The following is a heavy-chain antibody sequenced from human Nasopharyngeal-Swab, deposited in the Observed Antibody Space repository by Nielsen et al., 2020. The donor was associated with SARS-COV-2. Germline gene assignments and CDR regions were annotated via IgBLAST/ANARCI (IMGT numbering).Heavy chain of an antibody. CDR2: INWNGGGT. CDR1: GFTFDDYG. V-gene: IGHV3-20*04. D-gene: IGHD4-17*01. CDR3: AKDFFYGDAGDWYFDL. J-gene: IGHJ2*01. Sequence: GESLKISCAASGFTFDDYGMSWVRQAPGKGLEWVSGINWNGGGTGYADSVKGRFTISRDNAKKSLYLQMNSLRAEDTALYYCAKDFFYGDAGDWYFDLWGRGTLVTVSS.